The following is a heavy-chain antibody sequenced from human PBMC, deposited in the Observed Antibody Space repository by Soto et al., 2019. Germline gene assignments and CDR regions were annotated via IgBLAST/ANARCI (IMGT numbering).Heavy chain of an antibody. CDR2: IYYSGST. D-gene: IGHD5-18*01. Sequence: QVQLQESGPGLVKPSQTLSLTCTVSGGSISSGGYYWSWIRQHPGKGLEWIGYIYYSGSTYYNPSRKSRVTIXVXTXXTQFSLKLSSVTAADTAVYYCARSGYSYGPNPLLYWGQGTLVTVSS. V-gene: IGHV4-31*03. CDR3: ARSGYSYGPNPLLY. J-gene: IGHJ4*02. CDR1: GGSISSGGYY.